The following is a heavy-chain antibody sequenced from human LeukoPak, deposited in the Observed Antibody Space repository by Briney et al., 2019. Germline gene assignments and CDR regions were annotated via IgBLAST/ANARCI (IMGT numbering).Heavy chain of an antibody. CDR2: ISTYIGVT. V-gene: IGHV1-18*04. D-gene: IGHD4-11*01. CDR3: ARDSDYSGNGNGDWFDP. J-gene: IGHJ5*02. CDR1: GFRFTSFG. Sequence: ASVKVSCKASGFRFTSFGVSWVRQAPGQGLEWMGWISTYIGVTHYAEKFEDRVTMTIDTSTPTAYMELRSLTYDDTAVYYCARDSDYSGNGNGDWFDPWGQGTVVTVSS.